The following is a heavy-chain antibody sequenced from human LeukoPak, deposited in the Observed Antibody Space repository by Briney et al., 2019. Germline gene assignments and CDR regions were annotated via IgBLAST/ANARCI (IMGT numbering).Heavy chain of an antibody. J-gene: IGHJ4*02. V-gene: IGHV3-30-3*01. D-gene: IGHD4-23*01. CDR1: GFTFSSYA. CDR2: ISYDGSNK. Sequence: GGSLRLSCAASGFTFSSYAMHWVRQAPGKGLEWVAVISYDGSNKYYADSVKGRFTISRDNSKNTLYLQMNSLRAEDTAVYYCARDVTVVKGPSDYWGQGTLVTVSS. CDR3: ARDVTVVKGPSDY.